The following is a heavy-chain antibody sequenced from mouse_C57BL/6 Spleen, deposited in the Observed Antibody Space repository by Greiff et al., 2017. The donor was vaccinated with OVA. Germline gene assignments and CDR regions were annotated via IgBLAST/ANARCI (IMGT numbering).Heavy chain of an antibody. J-gene: IGHJ2*01. CDR3: ARDLGLGY. CDR1: GFTFSSYA. CDR2: ISDGGSYT. Sequence: EVQLVESGGGLVKPGGSLKLSCAASGFTFSSYAMSWVRQTPEKRLEWVATISDGGSYTYYPDNVKGRFTISRDNAKNNLYLQMSHLKSEDTAMYYCARDLGLGYWGQGTTLTVSS. V-gene: IGHV5-4*01. D-gene: IGHD4-1*01.